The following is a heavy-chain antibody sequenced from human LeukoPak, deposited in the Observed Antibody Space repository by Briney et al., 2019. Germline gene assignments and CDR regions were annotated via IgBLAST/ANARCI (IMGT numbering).Heavy chain of an antibody. J-gene: IGHJ4*02. CDR2: TRSKAYGGTT. Sequence: GGSLRLSCTASGFTFGDYAMTWVRQAPGKGLEWVGFTRSKAYGGTTEYAASVKGRFTISRDDSKSIAYLQMNSLKTEDTAVYYCTRGRRATHDYWGQGTLVTVSS. CDR3: TRGRRATHDY. CDR1: GFTFGDYA. D-gene: IGHD1-26*01. V-gene: IGHV3-49*04.